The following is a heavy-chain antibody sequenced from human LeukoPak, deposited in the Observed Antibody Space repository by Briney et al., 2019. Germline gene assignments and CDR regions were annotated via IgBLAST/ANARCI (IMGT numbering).Heavy chain of an antibody. CDR3: ARDRVVVTAIPYYFDY. D-gene: IGHD2-21*02. J-gene: IGHJ4*02. CDR1: GYSISSGYY. CDR2: IYHSGST. Sequence: SETQSLTCAASGYSISSGYYWGWIRQPPGKGLEWIGSIYHSGSTYYNPSLKSRVTISVDTSKNQFSLKLSSVTAADTAVYYCARDRVVVTAIPYYFDYWGQGTLVTVSS. V-gene: IGHV4-38-2*02.